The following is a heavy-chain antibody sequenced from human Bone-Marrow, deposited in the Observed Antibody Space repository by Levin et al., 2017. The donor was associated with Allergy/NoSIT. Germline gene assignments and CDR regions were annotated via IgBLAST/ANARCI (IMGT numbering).Heavy chain of an antibody. J-gene: IGHJ4*01. CDR2: INPNNGNT. D-gene: IGHD3-22*01. CDR3: ARRTSTAGYYYIEFGH. V-gene: IGHV1-2*02. Sequence: RASVKVSCKASGYTFTNYYLHWVRQAPGQGLEWMGWINPNNGNTHYAQRFQGRVTITRDTSISTAYLDLSNLRSDDTAVYYCARRTSTAGYYYIEFGHWGHGTPVTVSS. CDR1: GYTFTNYY.